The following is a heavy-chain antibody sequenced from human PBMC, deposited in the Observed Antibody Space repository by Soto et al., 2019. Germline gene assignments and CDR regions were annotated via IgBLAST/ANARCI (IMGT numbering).Heavy chain of an antibody. V-gene: IGHV4-39*01. Sequence: SETLSLTCTVSGGSISSSSYYWGWIRQPPGKGLEWIGSIYYSGSTYYNPSLKSRVTISVDTSKNQFSLKLSSVTAADTAVYYCARQSSSWSSTYYYYYGMDVWGQGTTVT. CDR3: ARQSSSWSSTYYYYYGMDV. D-gene: IGHD6-13*01. J-gene: IGHJ6*02. CDR1: GGSISSSSYY. CDR2: IYYSGST.